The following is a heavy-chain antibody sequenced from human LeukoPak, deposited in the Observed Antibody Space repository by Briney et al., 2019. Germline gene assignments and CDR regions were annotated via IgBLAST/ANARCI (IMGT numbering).Heavy chain of an antibody. D-gene: IGHD4-4*01. Sequence: PGGSLRLSCAASGFTVSSNYMSWVRQAPGKGLEWVSVIYSGGSTYYADSVKGRFTISRDNSKNTLYLQMNSLRAEDTAVYYCAKSCLPGAVTYYFDYWGQGTLVTVSS. J-gene: IGHJ4*02. CDR3: AKSCLPGAVTYYFDY. V-gene: IGHV3-53*01. CDR1: GFTVSSNY. CDR2: IYSGGST.